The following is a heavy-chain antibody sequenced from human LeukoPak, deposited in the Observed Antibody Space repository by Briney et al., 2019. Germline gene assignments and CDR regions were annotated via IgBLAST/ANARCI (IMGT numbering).Heavy chain of an antibody. CDR3: ARDHDWDYMDV. J-gene: IGHJ6*03. D-gene: IGHD3-9*01. CDR1: GFTFSSFS. CDR2: ISTSSSYI. V-gene: IGHV3-21*01. Sequence: GGSLSLSCAVSGFTFSSFSMNWVRQARGRGLVWVSFISTSSSYIFYADPVKGRLTIPRANAKNSLYLQMNSPRAEDTTVYYCARDHDWDYMDVSGKGTTVTASS.